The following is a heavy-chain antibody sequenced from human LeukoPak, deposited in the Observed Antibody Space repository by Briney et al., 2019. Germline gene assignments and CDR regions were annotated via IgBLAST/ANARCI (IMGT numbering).Heavy chain of an antibody. CDR2: ISSSGGNT. CDR3: AKSVYYDGGGYYYTDY. CDR1: GFTFSSYA. D-gene: IGHD3-22*01. V-gene: IGHV3-23*01. J-gene: IGHJ4*02. Sequence: GGSLRLSCAASGFTFSSYAMSWVRQAPGKGLEWVSVISSSGGNTDYADSVKGRFTISRDYSQNTLYLQMNSLRAEDTAVYYCAKSVYYDGGGYYYTDYWGQGTLVTVSS.